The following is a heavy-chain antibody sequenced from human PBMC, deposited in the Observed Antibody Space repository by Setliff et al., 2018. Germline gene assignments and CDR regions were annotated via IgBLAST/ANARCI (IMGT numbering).Heavy chain of an antibody. V-gene: IGHV1-46*01. CDR2: INVGGGST. CDR1: GYTFTRYY. J-gene: IGHJ4*02. D-gene: IGHD3-22*01. Sequence: ASVKVSCKASGYTFTRYYMYWVRQAPGQGLEWMGIINVGGGSTTYAQNLQGRVTMTRDTSTSTLYMELASLRSEDTAVYYCARINFYVSSGFYYASDYWGQGTLVTVSS. CDR3: ARINFYVSSGFYYASDY.